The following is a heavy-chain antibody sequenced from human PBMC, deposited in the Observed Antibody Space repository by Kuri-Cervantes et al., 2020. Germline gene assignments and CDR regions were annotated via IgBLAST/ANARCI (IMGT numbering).Heavy chain of an antibody. CDR1: GGSISGTNW. Sequence: SETLSLTCAVSGGSISGTNWWSWVRQPPGTGLEWIGKIYHSGSTIYNPSLKSRVTISVDTSKNQFSLKLSSVTAADTAVYYCARVTLDYYDSSNDAFDIWGQGTMVTVSS. D-gene: IGHD3-22*01. V-gene: IGHV4-4*02. J-gene: IGHJ3*02. CDR2: IYHSGST. CDR3: ARVTLDYYDSSNDAFDI.